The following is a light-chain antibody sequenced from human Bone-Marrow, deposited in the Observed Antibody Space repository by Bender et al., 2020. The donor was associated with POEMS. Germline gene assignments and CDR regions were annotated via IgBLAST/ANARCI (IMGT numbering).Light chain of an antibody. CDR1: GSNIGGYP. CDR3: QTYDNRVNGWV. V-gene: IGLV1-44*01. Sequence: QSVLTQPPSVSGTPGQRVTISCSGSGSNIGGYPVNWYQQLPGTAPRLLIYTNNERPSGVPDRFSGSKSGTSASLAITGLQAGDEADYYCQTYDNRVNGWVFGGGTKVSVL. CDR2: TNN. J-gene: IGLJ3*02.